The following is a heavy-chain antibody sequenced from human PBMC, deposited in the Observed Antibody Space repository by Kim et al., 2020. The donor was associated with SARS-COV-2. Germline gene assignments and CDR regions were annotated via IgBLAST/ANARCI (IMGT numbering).Heavy chain of an antibody. CDR2: GGRP. CDR3: ARHDLFDP. V-gene: IGHV3-66*04. J-gene: IGHJ5*02. Sequence: GGRPFNEDSMKGRFAITRDSSKNTMYLPMNSLRVEDTAVYYCARHDLFDPWGQGTLVTVSS.